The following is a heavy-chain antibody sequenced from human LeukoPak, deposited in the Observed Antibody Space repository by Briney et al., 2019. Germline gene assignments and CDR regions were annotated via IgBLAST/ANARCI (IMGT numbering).Heavy chain of an antibody. CDR1: GDSVSSNSAL. D-gene: IGHD6-13*01. V-gene: IGHV6-1*01. CDR3: ARGSASYFDY. Sequence: SQTLSLTCALSGDSVSSNSALWNWFRQSPSRGLEWLGRTYYRSKWYNDYAVSVKGRITINPDTSKNQFSLQLNSVTPEDTAVYYCARGSASYFDYWGQGTLVTVSS. CDR2: TYYRSKWYN. J-gene: IGHJ4*02.